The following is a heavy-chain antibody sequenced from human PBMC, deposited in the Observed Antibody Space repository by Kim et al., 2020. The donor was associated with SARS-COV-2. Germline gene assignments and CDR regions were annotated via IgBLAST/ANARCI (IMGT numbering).Heavy chain of an antibody. Sequence: SETLSLTCTVSGGSISSYYWSWIRQPPGKGLEWIGYIYYSGSTNYNPSLKSRVTISVDTSKNQFSLKLSSVTAADTAVYYCATEGRVASGAFDIWGQGTIVTVSS. V-gene: IGHV4-59*01. D-gene: IGHD2-15*01. J-gene: IGHJ3*02. CDR2: IYYSGST. CDR1: GGSISSYY. CDR3: ATEGRVASGAFDI.